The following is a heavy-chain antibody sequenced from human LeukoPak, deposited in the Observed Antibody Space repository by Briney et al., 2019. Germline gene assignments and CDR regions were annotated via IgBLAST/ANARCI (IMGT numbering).Heavy chain of an antibody. V-gene: IGHV3-7*01. D-gene: IGHD3-22*01. CDR2: IKQDGSEK. CDR3: ARDRLYYYDKGDAFDI. J-gene: IGHJ3*02. CDR1: GFTLSNAW. Sequence: GGSLRLSCAASGFTLSNAWMNWVRQAPGKGLEWVANIKQDGSEKYYVDSVKGRFTISRDNAKNSLYLQMNSLRAEDTAVYYCARDRLYYYDKGDAFDIWGQGTMVTVSS.